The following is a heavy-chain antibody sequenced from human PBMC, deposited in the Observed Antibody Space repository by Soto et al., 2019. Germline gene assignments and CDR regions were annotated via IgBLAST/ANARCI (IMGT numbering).Heavy chain of an antibody. CDR3: VGGADLEGRYNWFDP. Sequence: QVQLVQSGAEVKKPGASMKVSCKSFGDTFSSQYIHWVRQAPGQGLEWVGLINPSRATTTISQKFQGRVTLTSDTTTRTVDMEMSSLRCDDTAMYFCVGGADLEGRYNWFDPWGQGTLVTVSS. D-gene: IGHD3-3*01. J-gene: IGHJ5*02. V-gene: IGHV1-46*01. CDR2: INPSRATT. CDR1: GDTFSSQY.